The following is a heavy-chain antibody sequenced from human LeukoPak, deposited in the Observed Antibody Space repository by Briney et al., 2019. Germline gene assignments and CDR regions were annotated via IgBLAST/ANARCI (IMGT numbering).Heavy chain of an antibody. D-gene: IGHD1-26*01. CDR2: INPKSGGT. V-gene: IGHV1-2*02. J-gene: IGHJ3*01. CDR1: GYTFIDYY. CDR3: ARGGRGATFDV. Sequence: ASVKVSCKTSGYTFIDYYIHWVRQAPGQGLELMGWINPKSGGTNYVQKFQCRVTMTSDRSISTAYMDLSSLISDDTAVYFCARGGRGATFDVWGQGTMVTVSS.